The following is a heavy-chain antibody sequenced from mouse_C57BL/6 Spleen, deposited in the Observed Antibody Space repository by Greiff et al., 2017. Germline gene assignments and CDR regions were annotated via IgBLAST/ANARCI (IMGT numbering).Heavy chain of an antibody. Sequence: QVQLQQSGAELVRPGTSVKVSCKASGYAFTNYLIEWVKQRPGQGLEWIGVINPGSGGTNYNEKFKGKATLTADKSSSTAYMQLSSLTSEDSAVYLWARGRVTRAMDDWGQGTSVTVSS. CDR2: INPGSGGT. CDR3: ARGRVTRAMDD. V-gene: IGHV1-54*01. J-gene: IGHJ4*01. CDR1: GYAFTNYL. D-gene: IGHD2-2*01.